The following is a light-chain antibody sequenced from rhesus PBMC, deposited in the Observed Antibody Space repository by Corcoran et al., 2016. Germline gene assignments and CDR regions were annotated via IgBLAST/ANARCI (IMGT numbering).Light chain of an antibody. CDR3: QHSYGTPYS. CDR2: KAS. CDR1: ESVNDY. J-gene: IGKJ2*01. Sequence: DIQMTQSPSSLSASVGDRVTITCRASESVNDYLHWYQQKPGKAPKLLIYKASTLQIGVPSRFSGSGSGTDFTLTISSLQPEDFATYYGQHSYGTPYSFGQGTKVEIK. V-gene: IGKV1-74*01.